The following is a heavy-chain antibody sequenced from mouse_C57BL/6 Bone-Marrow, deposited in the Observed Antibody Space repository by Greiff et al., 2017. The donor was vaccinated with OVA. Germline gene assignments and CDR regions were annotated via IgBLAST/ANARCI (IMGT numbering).Heavy chain of an antibody. CDR3: ARGPYYYGSSGSSRPWFAY. V-gene: IGHV1-58*01. D-gene: IGHD1-1*01. J-gene: IGHJ3*01. CDR1: GYTFTSYG. Sequence: VQLQQSGAELVRPGSSVKMSCKTSGYTFTSYGINWVKQRPGQGLEWIGYIYIGNGYTEYNEKFKGKATLTSDTSSSTAYMQLSSLTSEDSAIYFCARGPYYYGSSGSSRPWFAYWGQGTLVTVSA. CDR2: IYIGNGYT.